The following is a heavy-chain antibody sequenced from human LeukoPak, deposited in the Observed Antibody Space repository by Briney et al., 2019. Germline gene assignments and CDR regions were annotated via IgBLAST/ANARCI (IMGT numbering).Heavy chain of an antibody. D-gene: IGHD3-10*01. CDR1: GFTFSSYW. Sequence: GGSLRLSCAASGFTFSSYWMSWVRQAPGKGLEWVANIKQDGSEKYYVDSVKGRFTISRDNAKNSLYLQMNSLRAEDTAVYYCATQNLWFGPNWFDPWGQGTLVTVSS. CDR2: IKQDGSEK. J-gene: IGHJ5*02. V-gene: IGHV3-7*01. CDR3: ATQNLWFGPNWFDP.